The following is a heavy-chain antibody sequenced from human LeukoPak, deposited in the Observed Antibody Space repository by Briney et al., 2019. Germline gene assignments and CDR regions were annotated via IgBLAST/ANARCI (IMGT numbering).Heavy chain of an antibody. CDR3: AKDSSYGHVVWYFDL. CDR2: ISWNSGSI. Sequence: GGSLRLSCAASGFTFDDYAMHWVRQAPGKGLEWVSGISWNSGSIGYADSVKGRFTISRDNAKNSLYLQMNSLRAEDTAVYYCAKDSSYGHVVWYFDLWGRGTLVTVSS. D-gene: IGHD5-18*01. V-gene: IGHV3-9*01. J-gene: IGHJ2*01. CDR1: GFTFDDYA.